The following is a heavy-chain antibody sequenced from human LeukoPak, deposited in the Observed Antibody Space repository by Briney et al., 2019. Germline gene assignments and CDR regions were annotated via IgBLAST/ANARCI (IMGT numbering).Heavy chain of an antibody. D-gene: IGHD3-3*01. CDR3: AVNDFWSGYQKHDY. CDR1: GFTFSSYW. J-gene: IGHJ4*02. Sequence: GGSLRLSCAASGFTFSSYWMSWVRQAPGKGLEWVANIKQDGSEKYYVDSVKGRFTISRDNAKNSLYLQMNSLRDEDTAVYYCAVNDFWSGYQKHDYWGQGTLVTVSS. CDR2: IKQDGSEK. V-gene: IGHV3-7*01.